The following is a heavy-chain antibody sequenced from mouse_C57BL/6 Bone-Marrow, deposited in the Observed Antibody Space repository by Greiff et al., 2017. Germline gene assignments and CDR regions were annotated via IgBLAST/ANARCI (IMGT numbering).Heavy chain of an antibody. V-gene: IGHV1-55*01. CDR1: GYTFTSYW. J-gene: IGHJ3*01. CDR2: IYPGSGST. Sequence: QVQLQQPGAELVKPGASVKMSCKASGYTFTSYWITWVKQRPGQGLEWIGDIYPGSGSTNYNEKFKSKATLTVDKSSSTAYMQLSSLTSEDSAVYYCARSGGFAYWGQGTLVTVSA. CDR3: ARSGGFAY.